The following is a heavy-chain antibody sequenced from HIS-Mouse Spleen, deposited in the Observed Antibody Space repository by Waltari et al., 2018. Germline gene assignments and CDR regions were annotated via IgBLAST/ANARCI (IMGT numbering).Heavy chain of an antibody. CDR3: ARVLYDFWSGYYDAFDI. CDR2: MNPNSGNT. J-gene: IGHJ3*02. D-gene: IGHD3-3*01. Sequence: QVQLVQSGAEVKKPGASVKVSCKASGYTFTSYDINWGRQATGQGLEWMGWMNPNSGNTGYAQKFQGRVTMTRNTSISTAYMELSSLRSEDTAVYYCARVLYDFWSGYYDAFDIWGQGTMVTVSS. CDR1: GYTFTSYD. V-gene: IGHV1-8*01.